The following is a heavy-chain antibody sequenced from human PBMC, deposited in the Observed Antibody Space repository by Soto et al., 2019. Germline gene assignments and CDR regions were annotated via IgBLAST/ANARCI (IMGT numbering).Heavy chain of an antibody. V-gene: IGHV3-48*01. D-gene: IGHD1-1*01. Sequence: EVQLVESGGGLVQPGGSLRLSCAASGFTFSSYSMNWVRQAPGKGLEWVSYISSSSSTIYYADSVKGRFTISRDNAKNSLYLQMNSLRAEDTAVYYCARDAPRGTGTTAYYYGMDVWGQGTTVTVSS. CDR3: ARDAPRGTGTTAYYYGMDV. CDR2: ISSSSSTI. J-gene: IGHJ6*02. CDR1: GFTFSSYS.